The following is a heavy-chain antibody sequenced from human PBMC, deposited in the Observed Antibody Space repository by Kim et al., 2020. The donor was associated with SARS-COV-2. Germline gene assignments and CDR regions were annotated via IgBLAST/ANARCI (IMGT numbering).Heavy chain of an antibody. J-gene: IGHJ3*02. V-gene: IGHV1-69*13. CDR2: IIPIFGTA. Sequence: SVKVSCKASGGTFSSYAISWVRQAPGQGLEWMGGIIPIFGTANYAQKFQGRVTITADESTSTAYMELSSLRSEDTAVYYCARDPVATVGPRGGRANSGAFDIWGQGTMVTVSS. CDR1: GGTFSSYA. CDR3: ARDPVATVGPRGGRANSGAFDI. D-gene: IGHD5-12*01.